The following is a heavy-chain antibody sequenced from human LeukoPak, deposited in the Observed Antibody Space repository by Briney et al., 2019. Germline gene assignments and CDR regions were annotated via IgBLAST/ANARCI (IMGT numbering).Heavy chain of an antibody. CDR3: AYGDSSSWYLPLFDY. J-gene: IGHJ4*02. V-gene: IGHV1-69*13. Sequence: ASVKVSCKASGGTFSSYAISWVRQAPGQGLEWMGGILPIFGTANYAQKFQGRVTLTADESTSTAYMELSSLRSEDTAVYYCAYGDSSSWYLPLFDYWGQGTLVTVSS. CDR2: ILPIFGTA. D-gene: IGHD6-13*01. CDR1: GGTFSSYA.